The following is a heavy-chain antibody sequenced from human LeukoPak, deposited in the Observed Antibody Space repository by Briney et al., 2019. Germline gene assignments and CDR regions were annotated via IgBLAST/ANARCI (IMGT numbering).Heavy chain of an antibody. CDR1: GFTFSNYS. V-gene: IGHV3-21*01. CDR2: IISSSSYI. Sequence: PGGSLRLSCAASGFTFSNYSMNWVRQTPGKWLEWVSSIISSSSYIYYADSLKGRFTISRDNAKNSLYLQMHSLRAEDTAVYYCATEQLAAAGTVLDYWGQGTLVTVSS. J-gene: IGHJ4*02. D-gene: IGHD6-13*01. CDR3: ATEQLAAAGTVLDY.